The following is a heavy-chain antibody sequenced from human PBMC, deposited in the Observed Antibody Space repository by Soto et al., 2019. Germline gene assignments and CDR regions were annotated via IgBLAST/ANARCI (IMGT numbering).Heavy chain of an antibody. CDR2: IYWDDDE. CDR3: AHSIAPRIFRH. D-gene: IGHD2-15*01. CDR1: VFSLSTSGVG. Sequence: QITLKESGPTLVKPTQTLTLTCTFSVFSLSTSGVGVGWSRQPPGKALEWLALIYWDDDERYSPSLKNRLTITKDTSKNQVVLTMTNMDPVDTATYYCAHSIAPRIFRHWGQGTLVTVSS. V-gene: IGHV2-5*02. J-gene: IGHJ1*01.